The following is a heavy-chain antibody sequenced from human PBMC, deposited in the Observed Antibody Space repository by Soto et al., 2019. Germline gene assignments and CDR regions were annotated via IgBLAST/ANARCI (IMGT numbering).Heavy chain of an antibody. CDR3: ARDRYPLDY. Sequence: LRLSCAASGFTFSSYWMSWVRQAPGKGLEWVSNINHSGGSKYYADSVKGRFTISRDNSKNTLYLQMNSLRAEDTAVYYCARDRYPLDYWGQGTLVTVSS. J-gene: IGHJ4*02. CDR1: GFTFSSYW. V-gene: IGHV3-23*01. D-gene: IGHD1-1*01. CDR2: INHSGGSK.